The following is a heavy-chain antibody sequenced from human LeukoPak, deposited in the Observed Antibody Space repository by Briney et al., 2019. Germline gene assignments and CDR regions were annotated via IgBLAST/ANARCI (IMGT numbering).Heavy chain of an antibody. CDR1: GFTVSSNY. CDR3: AGDITMVRGVIIN. V-gene: IGHV3-53*01. D-gene: IGHD3-10*01. J-gene: IGHJ4*02. Sequence: GGSLRLSCAASGFTVSSNYMSWVRQAPGEGLEWVSVIYSGGSTYYADSVKGRFTISRDNSKNTLYLQMNSLRAEDTAVYYCAGDITMVRGVIINWGQGTLVTVSS. CDR2: IYSGGST.